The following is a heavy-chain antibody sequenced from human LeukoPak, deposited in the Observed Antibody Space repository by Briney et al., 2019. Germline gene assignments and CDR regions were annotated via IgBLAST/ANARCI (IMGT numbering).Heavy chain of an antibody. CDR3: ARQVGHWLTH. CDR1: GYSFNTYW. J-gene: IGHJ4*02. CDR2: IYPGDSAV. D-gene: IGHD6-19*01. Sequence: GESLQISCKGSGYSFNTYWIGWVRQMPGKGLECMGIIYPGDSAVRYSPSFQGQVTISADKSISTAYLQRSSLKASDSAMYYCARQVGHWLTHWGQGTLVTVSS. V-gene: IGHV5-51*01.